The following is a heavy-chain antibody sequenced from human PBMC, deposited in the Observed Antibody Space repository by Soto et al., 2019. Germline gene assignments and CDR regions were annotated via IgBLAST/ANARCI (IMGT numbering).Heavy chain of an antibody. D-gene: IGHD3-16*01. J-gene: IGHJ3*02. Sequence: GASVKVSCKASGYTFTNYGINWVRQAPGQGLEWMGWISAYNGNTKYAQKLQGRVTMTTDTSTSTACMELRSLRSDDTAVYYCARDFGGSSDAFDIWGQGTMVTVSS. CDR3: ARDFGGSSDAFDI. V-gene: IGHV1-18*01. CDR2: ISAYNGNT. CDR1: GYTFTNYG.